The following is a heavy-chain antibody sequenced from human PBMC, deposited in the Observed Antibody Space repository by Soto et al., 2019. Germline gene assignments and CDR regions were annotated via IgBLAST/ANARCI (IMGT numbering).Heavy chain of an antibody. J-gene: IGHJ3*02. CDR3: ASGPTVIVGATGAFDI. CDR2: FNAGNGNT. Sequence: QVQLVQSGAAGKKPGASVKVSCQASGYTFTSYAMHWVRQAPGQRREWMGWFNAGNGNTKYSQKFEGRVTITRDTSASTAYMELSRLRSEDTAVYYCASGPTVIVGATGAFDIWGQGTMVNVSS. CDR1: GYTFTSYA. V-gene: IGHV1-3*01. D-gene: IGHD1-26*01.